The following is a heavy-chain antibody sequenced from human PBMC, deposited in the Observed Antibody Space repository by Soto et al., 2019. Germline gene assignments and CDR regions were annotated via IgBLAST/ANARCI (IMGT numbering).Heavy chain of an antibody. CDR1: GFTFSGYS. CDR2: ITSGSYI. D-gene: IGHD4-4*01. J-gene: IGHJ4*02. Sequence: PGGSLRLSCAASGFTFSGYSMNWVRQAPGKGLEWVSSITSGSYIYYADSVKGRFTISRDNAKNSLYLQMNSLRAEDTAVYYCARGKDYSNYLVYYFDYWGQGALVTVYS. CDR3: ARGKDYSNYLVYYFDY. V-gene: IGHV3-21*01.